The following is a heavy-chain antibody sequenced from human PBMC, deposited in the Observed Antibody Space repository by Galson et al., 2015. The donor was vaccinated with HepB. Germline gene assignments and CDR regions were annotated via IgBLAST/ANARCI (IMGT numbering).Heavy chain of an antibody. CDR2: IYHTGNT. CDR3: ARAAGDTSTYANDY. V-gene: IGHV4-4*02. CDR1: GDSISSDSW. J-gene: IGHJ4*02. D-gene: IGHD2-2*01. Sequence: ETLSLTCAVSGDSISSDSWWSWVRQPPEKGLEWIGSIYHTGNTYYKSSLKSRVTISADMSKNQFTLKVNSVTAADTAVYYCARAAGDTSTYANDYWGQGILVTVSS.